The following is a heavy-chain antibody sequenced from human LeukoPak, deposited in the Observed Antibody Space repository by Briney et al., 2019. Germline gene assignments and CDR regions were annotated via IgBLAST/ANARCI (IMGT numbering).Heavy chain of an antibody. D-gene: IGHD2/OR15-2a*01. CDR2: ISWSSGSI. CDR1: GGSINTYY. CDR3: AKDVSTTPYFFDY. J-gene: IGHJ4*02. Sequence: LSLTCTVSGGSINTYYWSWVRQAPGKGLEWVSGISWSSGSIGYADSVKGRFTISRDNAKNSLYLQMNSLRAEDTALYYCAKDVSTTPYFFDYWGQGTLVTVSS. V-gene: IGHV3-9*01.